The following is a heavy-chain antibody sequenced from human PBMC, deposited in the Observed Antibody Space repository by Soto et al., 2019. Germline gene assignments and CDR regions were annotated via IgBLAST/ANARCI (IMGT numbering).Heavy chain of an antibody. CDR2: ISGYNGNT. V-gene: IGHV1-18*01. CDR1: GYTFSTYG. J-gene: IGHJ2*01. Sequence: QVQLVQSGAEVKKPGASVKVSCKASGYTFSTYGISWVRQAPGQGLEWMGWISGYNGNTNYAPKLQGRVTVTTDTSTSTAYMELRSLRSDDTAVYYCARDLRGFDCGNSGYFDLWGRGTLLTVSS. CDR3: ARDLRGFDCGNSGYFDL. D-gene: IGHD2-21*01.